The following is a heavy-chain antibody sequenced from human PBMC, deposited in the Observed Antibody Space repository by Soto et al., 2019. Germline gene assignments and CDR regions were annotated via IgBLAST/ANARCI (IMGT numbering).Heavy chain of an antibody. V-gene: IGHV1-69*02. D-gene: IGHD2-15*01. CDR1: GGTFSSYT. J-gene: IGHJ4*02. CDR2: IIPILGIA. Sequence: ASVKVSCKASGGTFSSYTISWVRQAPGQGLEWMGRIIPILGIANYAQKFQGRVTITADKSTSTAYMELSSLRSEDTAVYYCATVPDKYCSGGSCFLEGVDYWGQGTLVTVSS. CDR3: ATVPDKYCSGGSCFLEGVDY.